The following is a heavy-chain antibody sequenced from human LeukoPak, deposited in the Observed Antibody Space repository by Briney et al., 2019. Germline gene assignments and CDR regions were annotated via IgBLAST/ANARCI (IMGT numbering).Heavy chain of an antibody. CDR3: ARNGYYGSGSYGWFDY. CDR1: GFTFSSYA. J-gene: IGHJ4*02. V-gene: IGHV3-30*04. CDR2: ISYDGSNK. D-gene: IGHD3-10*01. Sequence: GGSLRLSCAASGFTFSSYAMHRVRQAPGKGLEWVAVISYDGSNKYYADSVKGRFTISRDNSKNTLYLQMNSLRAEDTAVYYCARNGYYGSGSYGWFDYWGQGTLVTVSS.